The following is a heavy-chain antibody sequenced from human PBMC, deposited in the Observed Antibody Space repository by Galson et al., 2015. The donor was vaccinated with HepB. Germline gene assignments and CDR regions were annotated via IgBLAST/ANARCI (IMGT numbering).Heavy chain of an antibody. Sequence: SLRLSCAASGFTFSSFGMHWARQAPGRGLEWVAGIWYDGSNKYYADSVTGRFTISRDSSKNTLYLHMSSLRAEDSAVYYCARDALFYSSGWTNWFDPWGQGTLVTVSS. CDR1: GFTFSSFG. CDR2: IWYDGSNK. J-gene: IGHJ5*02. V-gene: IGHV3-33*01. CDR3: ARDALFYSSGWTNWFDP. D-gene: IGHD6-19*01.